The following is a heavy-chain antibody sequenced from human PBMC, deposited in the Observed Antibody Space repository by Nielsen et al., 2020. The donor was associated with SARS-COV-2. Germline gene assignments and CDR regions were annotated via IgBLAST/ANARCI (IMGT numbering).Heavy chain of an antibody. CDR2: IWSDGSTN. D-gene: IGHD3-9*01. Sequence: GGSLRLSCAASGFTFSSYGMDWVRQAPGKGLEWVAVIWSDGSTNYYADSVKGRFTIARDNSKNTLSLQMNSLRTEDTAVYYCAKGLRYFDPYYYYYGMDVWGQGTTVTVSS. CDR1: GFTFSSYG. J-gene: IGHJ6*02. V-gene: IGHV3-30*02. CDR3: AKGLRYFDPYYYYYGMDV.